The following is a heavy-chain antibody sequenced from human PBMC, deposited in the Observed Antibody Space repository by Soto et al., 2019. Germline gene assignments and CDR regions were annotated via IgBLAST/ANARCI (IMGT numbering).Heavy chain of an antibody. CDR1: GFTFSSYG. CDR2: ISYDGSNK. J-gene: IGHJ4*02. Sequence: QVQLVESGGGVVQPGRSLRLSCAASGFTFSSYGMHWVRQAPGKGLEWVAVISYDGSNKYYADSVKGRFTISRDNSKNTLYLQMNSLRAEDTAVYYCAKSVLFVFRGYSYGFEGGFDYWGQGTLVTVSS. D-gene: IGHD5-18*01. CDR3: AKSVLFVFRGYSYGFEGGFDY. V-gene: IGHV3-30*18.